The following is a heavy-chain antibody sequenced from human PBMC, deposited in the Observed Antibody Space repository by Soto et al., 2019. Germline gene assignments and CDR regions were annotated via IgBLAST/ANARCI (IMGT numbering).Heavy chain of an antibody. Sequence: QVRLQQWGAGLLKPSETLPLTCAVYGGSFSDYYWSWIRQPPGKGLEWIGEINHSGSTNYNPSLQSRVTISVDTSKNQCSLKLKSVTAADTAVYYCARVVPSRYFDLWGRGTPVTVSS. CDR3: ARVVPSRYFDL. CDR2: INHSGST. D-gene: IGHD3-10*01. CDR1: GGSFSDYY. J-gene: IGHJ2*01. V-gene: IGHV4-34*01.